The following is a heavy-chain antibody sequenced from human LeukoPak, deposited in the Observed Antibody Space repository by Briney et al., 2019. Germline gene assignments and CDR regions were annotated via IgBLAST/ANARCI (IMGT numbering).Heavy chain of an antibody. CDR1: GGSISSGSYY. CDR3: ARQYRSWFDP. V-gene: IGHV4-61*02. J-gene: IGHJ5*02. D-gene: IGHD2-2*02. CDR2: IYTSGST. Sequence: KTSQTLSLTCTVSGGSISSGSYYWSWIRQPAGKGLEWIGRIYTSGSTNYNPSPKSRVTISVDTSKNQFSLKLSSVTAADTAVYYCARQYRSWFDPWGQGTLVTVSS.